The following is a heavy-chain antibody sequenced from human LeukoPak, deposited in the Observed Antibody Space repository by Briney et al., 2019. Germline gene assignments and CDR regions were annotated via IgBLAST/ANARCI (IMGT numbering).Heavy chain of an antibody. D-gene: IGHD3-22*01. CDR1: GFTFSYYS. Sequence: GGSLRLSCAASGFTFSYYSMNWVRQAPGKGLEWVSSISTSSTYIYYADSVKGRFTISRDNGKNSLYLQMNSLRAEDTAVYFCARDNPYYYDISGYAYFDYWGQGTLVTVSS. CDR3: ARDNPYYYDISGYAYFDY. V-gene: IGHV3-21*01. J-gene: IGHJ4*02. CDR2: ISTSSTYI.